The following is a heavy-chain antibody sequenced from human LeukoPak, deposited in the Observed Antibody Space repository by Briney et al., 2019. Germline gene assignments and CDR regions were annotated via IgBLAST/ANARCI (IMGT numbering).Heavy chain of an antibody. J-gene: IGHJ4*02. D-gene: IGHD4-17*01. V-gene: IGHV3-7*01. CDR1: GFTFNNHW. CDR3: ARGPNYGARVDYLDS. CDR2: IKQGGSEK. Sequence: GGSLRLSCAASGFTFNNHWMTWVRQAPGKALEWVASIKQGGSEKYYADSAKGRFTVSRDDAKNSLYFQMNSLSADDTAVYYCARGPNYGARVDYLDSWGQGTKVTASS.